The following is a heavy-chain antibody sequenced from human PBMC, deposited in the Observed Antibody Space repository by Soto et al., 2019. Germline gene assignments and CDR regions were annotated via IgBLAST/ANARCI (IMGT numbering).Heavy chain of an antibody. CDR3: AKDEGIVVVPAGSVGMDV. V-gene: IGHV3-23*01. D-gene: IGHD2-2*01. J-gene: IGHJ6*02. Sequence: EVQLLESGGGLVQPGGSLRLSCAASGFTFSSYAMSWVRQAPGKGLEWVSAISGSGGSTYYADSVKGRFTISRDNSKNALYLQMNSLRAEDTSVYYCAKDEGIVVVPAGSVGMDVWGQGTTVTVS. CDR2: ISGSGGST. CDR1: GFTFSSYA.